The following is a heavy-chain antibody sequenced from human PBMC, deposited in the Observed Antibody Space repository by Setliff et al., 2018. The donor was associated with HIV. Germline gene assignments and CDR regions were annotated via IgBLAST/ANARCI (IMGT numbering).Heavy chain of an antibody. Sequence: SETLSLTCIVSGGSISSSSYYWGWIRQPPGKGLEWIGSVYYTGNTYYNPSLKSRVTISVDTSRNHFSLKLSSVTAADTAVYYCARGPDYSSSPPFDYWGQGTLVTSPQ. CDR1: GGSISSSSYY. CDR3: ARGPDYSSSPPFDY. D-gene: IGHD6-6*01. J-gene: IGHJ4*02. CDR2: VYYTGNT. V-gene: IGHV4-39*02.